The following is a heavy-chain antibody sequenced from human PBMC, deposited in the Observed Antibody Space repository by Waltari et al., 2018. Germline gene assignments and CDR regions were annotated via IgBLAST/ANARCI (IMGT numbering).Heavy chain of an antibody. CDR2: VSYIGGT. CDR3: ARGFYYDNTAYFDY. D-gene: IGHD3-22*01. CDR1: GGSISPFY. Sequence: QVQLQESGPGLVKPWETLSLACTVSGGSISPFYGGWIRQTPGKGLEWIAFVSYIGGTKYNPSLKGRGTISADTSNNHFSLQLSSVTAADTAIYYCARGFYYDNTAYFDYWGQGILVIVSS. V-gene: IGHV4-59*01. J-gene: IGHJ4*02.